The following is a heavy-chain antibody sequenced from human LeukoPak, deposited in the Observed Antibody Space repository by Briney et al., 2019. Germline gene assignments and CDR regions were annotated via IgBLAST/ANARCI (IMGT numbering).Heavy chain of an antibody. Sequence: GGSLRLSCAASGFTFSSYWMSWVRQAPGKGLEWVANIKQDGSEKYYVDSVKGRFTISRDNAKNSLYLQMNSLRAEDTAVYYCARARTAMVNSGAFDYWGQGTLVTVSP. CDR1: GFTFSSYW. D-gene: IGHD5-18*01. CDR2: IKQDGSEK. V-gene: IGHV3-7*01. CDR3: ARARTAMVNSGAFDY. J-gene: IGHJ4*02.